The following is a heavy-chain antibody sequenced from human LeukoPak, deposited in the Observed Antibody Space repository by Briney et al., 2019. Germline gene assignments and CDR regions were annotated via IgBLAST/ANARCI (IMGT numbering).Heavy chain of an antibody. Sequence: SETLSLTCTVSGGSISSGSYYWSWIRQPAGKGLEWIGRIYTSGSTNYNPSLKSRVTISVDTSKNQFSLKLSSVTAADTAVYYCARSLLRGAHNGGIDPWGQGTLVTVSS. V-gene: IGHV4-61*02. D-gene: IGHD3-10*01. J-gene: IGHJ5*02. CDR3: ARSLLRGAHNGGIDP. CDR2: IYTSGST. CDR1: GGSISSGSYY.